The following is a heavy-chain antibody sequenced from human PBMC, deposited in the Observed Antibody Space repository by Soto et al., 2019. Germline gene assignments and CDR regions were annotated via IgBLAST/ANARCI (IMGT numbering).Heavy chain of an antibody. Sequence: EVQLVESGGGLVKPGGSLRLSCAASGFTFSNYSMNWVRQATGRGLEWVSFISSISTYIYYADSLKGRFTISRDNAKNSLFLQMSSLRAEDTAVYYCARSALTTPDDAFDIWGQGTMVTVSS. CDR3: ARSALTTPDDAFDI. CDR1: GFTFSNYS. V-gene: IGHV3-21*06. J-gene: IGHJ3*02. D-gene: IGHD3-3*01. CDR2: ISSISTYI.